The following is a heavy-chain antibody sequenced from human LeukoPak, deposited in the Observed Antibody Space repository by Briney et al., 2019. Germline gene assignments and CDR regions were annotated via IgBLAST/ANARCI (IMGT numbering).Heavy chain of an antibody. CDR1: GFTFSSYA. D-gene: IGHD3-22*01. V-gene: IGHV3-23*01. CDR3: AKDGAPYYYDSSGYYWGGVGFDY. Sequence: PGGSLRLSCAASGFTFSSYAMSWVRQAPGKGLEWVSAISGSGGSTYYADSVKGRFTISRDNSKNTLYLQMNSLRAEDTAVYYCAKDGAPYYYDSSGYYWGGVGFDYWGQGTLVTVSS. CDR2: ISGSGGST. J-gene: IGHJ4*02.